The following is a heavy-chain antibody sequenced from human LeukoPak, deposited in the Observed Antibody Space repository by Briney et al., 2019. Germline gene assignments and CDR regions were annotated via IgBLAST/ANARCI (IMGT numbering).Heavy chain of an antibody. Sequence: GGSLRLSCAASGFIFNNYAMNWVRQAPGKGLEWVSSISASGDRRYYADSVKGRFTISRDNSKNTLYLQMNSLRAEDTAVYYCAKGPNPGDYGPNWFDPWGQGTPVTVSS. CDR1: GFIFNNYA. D-gene: IGHD4-17*01. J-gene: IGHJ5*02. CDR3: AKGPNPGDYGPNWFDP. CDR2: ISASGDRR. V-gene: IGHV3-23*01.